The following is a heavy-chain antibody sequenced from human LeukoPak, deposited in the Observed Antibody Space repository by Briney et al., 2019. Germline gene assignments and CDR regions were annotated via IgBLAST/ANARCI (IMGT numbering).Heavy chain of an antibody. CDR2: ISSSGSII. D-gene: IGHD3-10*02. J-gene: IGHJ6*04. CDR1: GFIFSDYY. CDR3: AELGITMIGGV. V-gene: IGHV3-11*04. Sequence: GGSLRLSCTTSGFIFSDYYMSWIRQAPGKGLEWVSYISSSGSIIYYADSVKGRFTISRDNAKNSLYLQMNSLRAEDTAVYYCAELGITMIGGVWGKGTTVTISS.